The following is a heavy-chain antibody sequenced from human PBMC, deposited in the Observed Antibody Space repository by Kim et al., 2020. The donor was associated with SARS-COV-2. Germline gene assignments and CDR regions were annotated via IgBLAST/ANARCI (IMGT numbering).Heavy chain of an antibody. CDR3: ARSTPYYYDTSGYSDFGVDV. CDR1: GGSISSYY. CDR2: IYYSGST. D-gene: IGHD3-22*01. J-gene: IGHJ6*02. V-gene: IGHV4-59*08. Sequence: SETLSLTCTVSGGSISSYYWSWIRQPPGKGLEWIGYIYYSGSTNYNPSLKSRVTISVDTSKNQFSLKLSSVTAADTAVYYCARSTPYYYDTSGYSDFGVDVWGQGTTVTVSS.